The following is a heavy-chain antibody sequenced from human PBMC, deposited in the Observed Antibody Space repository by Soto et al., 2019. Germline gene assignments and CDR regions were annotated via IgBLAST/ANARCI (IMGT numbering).Heavy chain of an antibody. J-gene: IGHJ4*02. V-gene: IGHV3-23*01. CDR3: AKDRQPDGFWPFDH. Sequence: EVQLLESGGGLVQPGGSLRLSCAASGFTFHTYAMSWVRQTPGKGLEWISGILGSGGTYYADSVKGRFTISRDNSNNTLYLQMNSLRAEDTAMYYCAKDRQPDGFWPFDHWGQGTLITVSS. D-gene: IGHD3-3*01. CDR1: GFTFHTYA. CDR2: ILGSGGT.